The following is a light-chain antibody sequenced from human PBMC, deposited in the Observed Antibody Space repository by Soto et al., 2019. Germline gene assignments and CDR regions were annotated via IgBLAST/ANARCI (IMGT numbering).Light chain of an antibody. CDR2: SAS. Sequence: EIVVTQSPATLSVSPGERATLSCRASQSVSSNLAWYQQRPGQAPRLLIYSASTRATGIPARFSGSGSGTEFTLTISSLQSEDFAVYYCQQYNNWLSFGGGTKVEI. V-gene: IGKV3-15*01. CDR1: QSVSSN. CDR3: QQYNNWLS. J-gene: IGKJ4*01.